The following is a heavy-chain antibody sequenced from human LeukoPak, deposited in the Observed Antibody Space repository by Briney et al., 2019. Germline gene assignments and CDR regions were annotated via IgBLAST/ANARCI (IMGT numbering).Heavy chain of an antibody. CDR1: GFTVSSNY. Sequence: GGSLRLSCAASGFTVSSNYMSWVRQAPGKGLEWVSVIYSGGSTYYADSVKGRFTISRDNSKNTLYLQMNSLRAEDTAVYYCARRGYYDSSGYYDYWGQGTLVTVSS. CDR3: ARRGYYDSSGYYDY. D-gene: IGHD3-22*01. CDR2: IYSGGST. V-gene: IGHV3-66*04. J-gene: IGHJ4*02.